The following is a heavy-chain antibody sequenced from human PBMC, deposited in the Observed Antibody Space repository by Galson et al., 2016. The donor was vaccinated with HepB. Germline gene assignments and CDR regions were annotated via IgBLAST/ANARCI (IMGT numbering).Heavy chain of an antibody. CDR1: GYTFTSYD. V-gene: IGHV1-8*01. D-gene: IGHD2-2*01. CDR2: MSPDSGNT. Sequence: SVKVSCKASGYTFTSYDITWVRQATGQGLEWMGWMSPDSGNTGYAQNFQGRVIMTRNTSISTAYMELSSLRSEDTAVYHCARGLQLRTDLDYWGQGTLVTVSS. J-gene: IGHJ4*02. CDR3: ARGLQLRTDLDY.